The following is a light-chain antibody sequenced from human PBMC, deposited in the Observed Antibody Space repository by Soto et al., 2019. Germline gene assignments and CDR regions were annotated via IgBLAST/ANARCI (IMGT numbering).Light chain of an antibody. CDR3: QQYNSWPLT. V-gene: IGKV3-20*01. J-gene: IGKJ4*01. Sequence: EIVLTQSPGTLSLSPGERATLSCRASQSVSNNYLAWYQQKPGQAPRLLIYGASNRATGIPDRFSGSGSATDFTLTISSLQSEDFAVYYCQQYNSWPLTFGGGTKVDIK. CDR1: QSVSNNY. CDR2: GAS.